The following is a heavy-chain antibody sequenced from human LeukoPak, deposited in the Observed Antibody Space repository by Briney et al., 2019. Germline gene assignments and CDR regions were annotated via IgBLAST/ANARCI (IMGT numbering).Heavy chain of an antibody. J-gene: IGHJ4*02. CDR2: INPNSGGT. V-gene: IGHV1-2*04. CDR3: ARATGGIAAAGTPFDY. D-gene: IGHD6-13*01. Sequence: ASVKVSCKASGYTFTGYYMHWVRQAPGQGLEWMGWINPNSGGTNYAQKFQGWVTMTRDTSISTAYMELSRLRSDDTAVYYCARATGGIAAAGTPFDYWGQGTLVTVSS. CDR1: GYTFTGYY.